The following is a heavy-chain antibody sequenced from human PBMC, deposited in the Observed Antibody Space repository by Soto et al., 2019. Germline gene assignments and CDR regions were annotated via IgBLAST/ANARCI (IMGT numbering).Heavy chain of an antibody. CDR3: ARGMGITGTIYGMDV. Sequence: SETLSLTCAVSGYSISSGYYWGWIRQPPGKGLEWIGSIYHSGSTYYNPSLKSRVTISVDTSKNKFSLKLSSVTAADTAVYYCARGMGITGTIYGMDVWGQGNTVT. J-gene: IGHJ6*02. V-gene: IGHV4-38-2*01. D-gene: IGHD1-7*01. CDR2: IYHSGST. CDR1: GYSISSGYY.